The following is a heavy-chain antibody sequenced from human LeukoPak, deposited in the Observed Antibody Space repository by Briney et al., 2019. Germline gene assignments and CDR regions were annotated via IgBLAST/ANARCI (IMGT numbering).Heavy chain of an antibody. CDR1: GYTFTGYY. J-gene: IGHJ4*02. D-gene: IGHD6-19*01. CDR2: INPNSGGT. V-gene: IGHV1-2*04. CDR3: ARDLAVAGTMVEFDY. Sequence: GASVKVSCKASGYTFTGYYMHWVRQAPGRGLEWMGWINPNSGGTNYAQKFQGWVTMTRDTSISTAYMELSRLRSDDTAVYYCARDLAVAGTMVEFDYWGQGTLVTVSS.